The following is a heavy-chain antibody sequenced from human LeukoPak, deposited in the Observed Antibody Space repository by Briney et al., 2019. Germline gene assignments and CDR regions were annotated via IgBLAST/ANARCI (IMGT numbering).Heavy chain of an antibody. CDR1: GFTFSSYS. J-gene: IGHJ4*02. Sequence: GGSPRLSCAASGFTFSSYSMNWVRQAPGEGLEWVSSISSSGSFIYYAGSVKGRFTISRDNARNSLFLQMNSLRAEDTAVYYCARGGGTAVADRKSKFDDWGQGTLVTVSP. D-gene: IGHD6-19*01. CDR2: ISSSGSFI. V-gene: IGHV3-21*04. CDR3: ARGGGTAVADRKSKFDD.